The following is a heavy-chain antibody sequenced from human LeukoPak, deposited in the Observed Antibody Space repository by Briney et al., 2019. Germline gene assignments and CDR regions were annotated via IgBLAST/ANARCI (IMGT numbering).Heavy chain of an antibody. J-gene: IGHJ4*02. Sequence: ASVKVSCKASGYTFTSYGISWVRQAPGQGLEWKGWISAYNGNTNYAQKLQGRVTMTTDTSTSTAYMELRSLRSDDTAVYYCARGDGSHYYDSSGYYYFDYWGQGTLVTVSS. CDR2: ISAYNGNT. V-gene: IGHV1-18*01. CDR3: ARGDGSHYYDSSGYYYFDY. CDR1: GYTFTSYG. D-gene: IGHD3-22*01.